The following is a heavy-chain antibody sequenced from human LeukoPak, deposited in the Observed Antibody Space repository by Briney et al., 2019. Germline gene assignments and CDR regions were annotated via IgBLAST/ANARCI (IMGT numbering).Heavy chain of an antibody. D-gene: IGHD6-19*01. CDR2: ISSSSYI. V-gene: IGHV3-21*01. Sequence: GGSLRLSCAASGFTFSSYSMNWVRQAPGKGLEWVSSISSSSYIYYADSVKGRFTISRDNAKNSLYLQMNSLRAEDTAVYYCARGLMRLGSFDYWGQGTLVTVSS. CDR1: GFTFSSYS. CDR3: ARGLMRLGSFDY. J-gene: IGHJ4*02.